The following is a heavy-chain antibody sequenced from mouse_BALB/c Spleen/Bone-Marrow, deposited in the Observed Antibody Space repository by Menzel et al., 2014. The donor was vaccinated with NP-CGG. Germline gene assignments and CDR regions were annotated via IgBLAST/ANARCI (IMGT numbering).Heavy chain of an antibody. V-gene: IGHV1-4*01. D-gene: IGHD2-4*01. CDR1: GYTFTSYT. Sequence: QVQLKQSGAELARPGASVKMSCKASGYTFTSYTIHWVKQRPGQGLEWIGYINPSSDYTNYNQKFKDKATLTADKSSSTAYMQLGGVTSEDSAVYCCAREGLRAWFVYWGQGTLVTVSA. CDR3: AREGLRAWFVY. J-gene: IGHJ3*01. CDR2: INPSSDYT.